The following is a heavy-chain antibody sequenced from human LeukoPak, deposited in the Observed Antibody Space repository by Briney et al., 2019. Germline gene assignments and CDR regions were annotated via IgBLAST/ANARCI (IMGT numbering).Heavy chain of an antibody. CDR2: NNPNSGGT. D-gene: IGHD3-22*01. CDR3: ARALGYYDSSGYYHFAY. Sequence: ASVKVSCKASGYTFTGYYMHWVRQAPGQGLEWMGWNNPNSGGTNYAQKFQGRVTMTRDTSISTAYMELSRLRSDDTAVYYCARALGYYDSSGYYHFAYWGQGTLVTVSS. J-gene: IGHJ4*02. CDR1: GYTFTGYY. V-gene: IGHV1-2*02.